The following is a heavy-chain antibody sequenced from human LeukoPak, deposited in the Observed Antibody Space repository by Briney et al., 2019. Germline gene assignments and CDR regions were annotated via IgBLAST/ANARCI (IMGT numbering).Heavy chain of an antibody. D-gene: IGHD5/OR15-5a*01. CDR2: ISSSSSSTI. CDR1: GFTFSTYG. Sequence: PGGSLRLSCAASGFTFSTYGMHWVRQAPGKGLEWVSSISSSSSSTIYYADSVKGRFTISRDNAKNSLYLQMNSLRADDTAVYYCARDSLRTRGCYFDYWGQGTLVTVSS. V-gene: IGHV3-48*01. CDR3: ARDSLRTRGCYFDY. J-gene: IGHJ4*02.